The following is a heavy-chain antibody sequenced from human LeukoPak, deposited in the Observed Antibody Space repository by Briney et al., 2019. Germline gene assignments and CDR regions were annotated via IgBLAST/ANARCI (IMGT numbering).Heavy chain of an antibody. CDR2: INHSGST. J-gene: IGHJ4*02. Sequence: SETLSLTCAVYGGPFSGYYWSWIRQPPGKGLEWIGEINHSGSTNYNPSLKSRVTISVDTSKNQFSLKLSSVTAADTAVYYCARGNLVTKYYFDYWGQGTLVTVSS. CDR3: ARGNLVTKYYFDY. V-gene: IGHV4-34*01. CDR1: GGPFSGYY. D-gene: IGHD2-21*02.